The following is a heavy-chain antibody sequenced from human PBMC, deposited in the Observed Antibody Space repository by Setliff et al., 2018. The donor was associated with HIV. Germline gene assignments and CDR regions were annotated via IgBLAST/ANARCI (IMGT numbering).Heavy chain of an antibody. D-gene: IGHD3-10*01. J-gene: IGHJ5*02. V-gene: IGHV1-69*10. CDR3: ARPRSGGSGSYSWFDP. CDR2: IIPIIGIA. CDR1: GDTFSSYA. Sequence: GASVKVSCKASGDTFSSYAISWVRQAPGQGLAWMGGIIPIIGIANYAQKFQGRVTITADESTSTAYMELSSLRSEDTAVYYRARPRSGGSGSYSWFDPWGQGTLVTVSS.